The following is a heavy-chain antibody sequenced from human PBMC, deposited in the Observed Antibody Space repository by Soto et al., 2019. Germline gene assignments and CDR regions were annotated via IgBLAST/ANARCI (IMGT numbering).Heavy chain of an antibody. CDR3: AKTYYYDTSAYYYFDY. J-gene: IGHJ4*02. Sequence: PGGSLRLSCAASGFSFSSHGMHWVRQAPGKGLEWVAFISFDGYNKYYADSVKGRFTVSRDNSKNTLYLQMNSLRAEDTAVYYCAKTYYYDTSAYYYFDYWGQGTLVTVSS. CDR2: ISFDGYNK. V-gene: IGHV3-30*18. CDR1: GFSFSSHG. D-gene: IGHD3-22*01.